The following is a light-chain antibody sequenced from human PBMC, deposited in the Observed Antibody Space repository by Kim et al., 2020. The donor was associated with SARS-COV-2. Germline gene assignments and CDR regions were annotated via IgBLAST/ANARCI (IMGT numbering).Light chain of an antibody. CDR2: QDT. Sequence: SYELTQPPSVSVSLGQTASIPCSGDKLGDKYACWYQQKPGQSPVLVIYQDTKRPSGIPERFSGSNSGNTATLTISGTQAMDEADYYCQTWDSSAALVFGGGTQLTVL. V-gene: IGLV3-1*01. CDR3: QTWDSSAALV. CDR1: KLGDKY. J-gene: IGLJ3*02.